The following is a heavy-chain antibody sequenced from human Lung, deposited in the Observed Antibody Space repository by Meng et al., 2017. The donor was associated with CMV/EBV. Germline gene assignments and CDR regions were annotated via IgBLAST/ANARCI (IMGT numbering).Heavy chain of an antibody. D-gene: IGHD6-13*01. V-gene: IGHV3-30*02. J-gene: IGHJ4*02. CDR1: GFTFSSYG. CDR2: IRYDGSNK. CDR3: ARGSSSSWYEGSYYFDY. Sequence: GESXKISXAASGFTFSSYGMHWVRQAPGKGLEWVAFIRYDGSNKYYADSVKGRFTISRDNSKNTLYLQMNSLRAEDTAVYYCARGSSSSWYEGSYYFDYWGQGXLVTVSS.